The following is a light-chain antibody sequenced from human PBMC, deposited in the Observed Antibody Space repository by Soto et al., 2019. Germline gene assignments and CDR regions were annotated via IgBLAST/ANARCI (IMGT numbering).Light chain of an antibody. CDR1: QSVSNTY. J-gene: IGKJ2*01. CDR3: QQYGTSPPVYA. CDR2: HAS. V-gene: IGKV3-20*01. Sequence: EIVLTQSPGTLSLSPGERATLSCRTSQSVSNTYLAWYQQKPGQAPRLLIYHASSRATGIPDRFSGSGSGTDFTLTISRLEPEDFAVYYCQQYGTSPPVYAFGQGIKLEI.